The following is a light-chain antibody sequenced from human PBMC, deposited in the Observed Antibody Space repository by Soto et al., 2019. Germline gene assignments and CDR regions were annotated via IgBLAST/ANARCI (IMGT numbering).Light chain of an antibody. V-gene: IGKV1-5*01. CDR3: QHYNSYSEA. Sequence: DIQMTQSPSTLCAFVGDRVTITCRASQRISSWLAWYQQKPGKAPKFMIYDGSTLESGVPARFSGSGSGTEFTLTISSLQPDDVATYYCQHYNSYSEALGQGTKVDIK. J-gene: IGKJ1*01. CDR1: QRISSW. CDR2: DGS.